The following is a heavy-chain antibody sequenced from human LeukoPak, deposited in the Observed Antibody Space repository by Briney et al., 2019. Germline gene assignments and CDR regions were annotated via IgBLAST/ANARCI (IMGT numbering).Heavy chain of an antibody. Sequence: PGGSLRLSCAASGFTFDDYGMSWVRHAPGKGLEWVSGINWNGGSTGYADSVKGRFTISRDNAKNSLYLQMNSLRAEDTALYYCARTLADCSSTSCYEYAETFDYWGQGTLVTVSS. V-gene: IGHV3-20*04. J-gene: IGHJ4*02. CDR3: ARTLADCSSTSCYEYAETFDY. CDR1: GFTFDDYG. CDR2: INWNGGST. D-gene: IGHD2-2*01.